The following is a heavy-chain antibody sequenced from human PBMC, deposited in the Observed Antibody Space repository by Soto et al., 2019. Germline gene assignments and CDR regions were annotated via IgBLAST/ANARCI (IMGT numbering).Heavy chain of an antibody. CDR3: ASRRIAVAADL. Sequence: ASVKVSCTASGYTCTSYAMHWVRQAPGQRLEWMGWINAGNGNTKYSQKFQGRVTITRDTSASTAYMELSSLRSEDTAVYYCASRRIAVAADLWGQGTLVTVSS. V-gene: IGHV1-3*01. CDR2: INAGNGNT. CDR1: GYTCTSYA. J-gene: IGHJ4*02. D-gene: IGHD6-19*01.